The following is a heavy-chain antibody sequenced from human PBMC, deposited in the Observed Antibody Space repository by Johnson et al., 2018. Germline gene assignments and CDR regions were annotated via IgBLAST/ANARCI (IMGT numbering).Heavy chain of an antibody. CDR1: GLTFSSYA. Sequence: QLVQSGGGLVQSGGSLRLSCAASGLTFSSYAMSWVRQAPGKGLEWASTISGSGGRTYYADSVKGRFTISRDNSKNTLYLQMINLRAEDTAVYYCAQDQHTAWVAYLQHWGQGTLVTVSS. CDR3: AQDQHTAWVAYLQH. V-gene: IGHV3-23*04. J-gene: IGHJ1*01. CDR2: ISGSGGRT. D-gene: IGHD6-13*01.